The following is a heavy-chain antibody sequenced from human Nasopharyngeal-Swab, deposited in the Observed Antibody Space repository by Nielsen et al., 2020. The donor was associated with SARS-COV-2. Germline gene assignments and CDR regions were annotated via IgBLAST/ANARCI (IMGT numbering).Heavy chain of an antibody. V-gene: IGHV4-39*01. CDR3: ARLELRSSYFES. Sequence: SETLSLTCTVSGDSLNSNYYWGWIRQPPGKGLEWIAILYYTGGTHFNPSHQTRVTISVATSNDQFSLKLNSVTAADTAVYYCARLELRSSYFESWGQGTLVTVSS. J-gene: IGHJ4*02. CDR1: GDSLNSNYY. CDR2: LYYTGGT. D-gene: IGHD2-2*01.